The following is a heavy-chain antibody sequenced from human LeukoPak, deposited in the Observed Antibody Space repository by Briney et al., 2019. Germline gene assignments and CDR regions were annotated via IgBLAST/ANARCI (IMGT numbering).Heavy chain of an antibody. CDR2: ISAYNGNT. D-gene: IGHD1-26*01. J-gene: IGHJ6*03. Sequence: ASVKVSCKASGYTFTSYGISWVRQAPGQGLEWMGWISAYNGNTNYAQKLQGRVTITTDESTSTAYMELSSLRSEDTAVYYCARGVSGSYYSSLIFYMDVWGKGTTVTVSS. CDR1: GYTFTSYG. V-gene: IGHV1-18*01. CDR3: ARGVSGSYYSSLIFYMDV.